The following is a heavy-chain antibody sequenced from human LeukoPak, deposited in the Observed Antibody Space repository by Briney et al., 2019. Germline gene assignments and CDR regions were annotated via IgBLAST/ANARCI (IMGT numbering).Heavy chain of an antibody. D-gene: IGHD3-10*01. V-gene: IGHV4-4*07. CDR2: IYTSGST. J-gene: IGHJ5*02. CDR3: ARAEYYGSGTTGWFDP. Sequence: SETLSLTCTVSGVSISSYYWSWTRQPAGKGLEWIGRIYTSGSTNYNPSLKSRVTMSVDTSKNQFSLKLSSVTAADTAVYYCARAEYYGSGTTGWFDPWGQGTLVTVSS. CDR1: GVSISSYY.